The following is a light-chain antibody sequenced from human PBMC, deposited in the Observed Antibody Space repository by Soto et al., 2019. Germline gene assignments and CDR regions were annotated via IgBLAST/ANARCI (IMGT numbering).Light chain of an antibody. J-gene: IGKJ1*01. CDR1: QTFGSSY. CDR3: QQYGRSPWT. CDR2: GAS. Sequence: EIVMTQSPATVSVSPGDRATLSCRASQTFGSSYLAWYQQKPGQAPRLLIYGASSRATGIPDRFSGSGSGTDFTLTISRLQPEDFAVYYCQQYGRSPWTFGQGTKVDI. V-gene: IGKV3-20*01.